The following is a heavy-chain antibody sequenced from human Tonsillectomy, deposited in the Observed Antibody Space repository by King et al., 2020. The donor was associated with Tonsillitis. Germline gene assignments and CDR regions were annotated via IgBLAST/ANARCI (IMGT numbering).Heavy chain of an antibody. CDR1: GLTLSNSI. CDR3: VREGYSSGRAPCFDN. Sequence: QLVQSGGGVVQPARSRRLSCAASGLTLSNSIMHWVRQAPGKGLEWVAGISFDESEYYVDSVKGRFTISRDSSKNTIYLQMDSLGLEDTAFYYCVREGYSSGRAPCFDNWGQGTLVTVSS. CDR2: ISFDESE. V-gene: IGHV3-30*04. J-gene: IGHJ4*02. D-gene: IGHD6-19*01.